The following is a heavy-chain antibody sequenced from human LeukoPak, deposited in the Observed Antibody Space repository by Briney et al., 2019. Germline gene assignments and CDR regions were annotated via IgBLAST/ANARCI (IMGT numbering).Heavy chain of an antibody. V-gene: IGHV4-59*08. CDR3: ARHGDSWFDP. CDR1: GGSISSYY. CDR2: IYTSGST. Sequence: SETLSLTCTVSGGSISSYYWSWIRQPPGKGLEWIGYIYTSGSTNYNPSLKSRVTISVDTSKNQFSLKLSSVTAADTAVYYCARHGDSWFDPWGQGTLVTVSS. J-gene: IGHJ5*02. D-gene: IGHD7-27*01.